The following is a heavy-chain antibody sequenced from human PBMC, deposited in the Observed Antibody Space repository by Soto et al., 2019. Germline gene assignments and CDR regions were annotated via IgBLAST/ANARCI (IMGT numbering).Heavy chain of an antibody. D-gene: IGHD3-10*01. Sequence: PSETLSLTXTVSGGSITSDYWSWIRQPPGKGLEWIGYIYYSGATSYNPSLKSRVTISIDTSKNQFSLKLTSVTAADPAVFYCGRVRSGHYADYWGQGALVTVSS. V-gene: IGHV4-59*01. J-gene: IGHJ4*02. CDR1: GGSITSDY. CDR3: GRVRSGHYADY. CDR2: IYYSGAT.